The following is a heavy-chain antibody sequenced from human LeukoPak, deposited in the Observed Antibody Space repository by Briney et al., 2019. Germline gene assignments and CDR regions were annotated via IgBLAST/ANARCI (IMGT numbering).Heavy chain of an antibody. J-gene: IGHJ4*02. D-gene: IGHD6-13*01. CDR3: ARDLSSRWYIFGY. CDR1: GFTFDDYG. V-gene: IGHV3-20*04. Sequence: PGGSLRLSCADSGFTFDDYGMSWVRQAPGMRLEWVSGINWDGGSNFYADSVKGRFTISRDNAKNTLYLQMNSLRAEDTAFYYCARDLSSRWYIFGYWGQGTLVTVFS. CDR2: INWDGGSN.